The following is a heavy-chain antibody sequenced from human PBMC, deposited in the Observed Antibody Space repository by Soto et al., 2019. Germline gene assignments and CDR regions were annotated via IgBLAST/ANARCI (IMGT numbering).Heavy chain of an antibody. CDR3: ATDQSRSYSGCYYYYHGMYV. V-gene: IGHV3-30*03. Sequence: GGSLRLSCAVSGFTVSSYGMHWVRQAPGKGLEWVAVISYDGSNKYYADSVKGRFTISRDNSKNTLYLQMTILRAEDNTVDYCATDQSRSYSGCYYYYHGMYVWGQGTTVTVSS. J-gene: IGHJ6*02. D-gene: IGHD1-26*01. CDR2: ISYDGSNK. CDR1: GFTVSSYG.